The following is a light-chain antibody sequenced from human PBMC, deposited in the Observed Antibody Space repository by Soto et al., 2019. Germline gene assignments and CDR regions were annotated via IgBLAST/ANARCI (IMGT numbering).Light chain of an antibody. CDR2: GTS. Sequence: EIVLTQSPGTLSLSPGERATLSCRASQRVRSNYLAWYQQKPGQTPRLVMYGTSNRATGIPDRFSGSGSGTEFILTISRVEPEDFAVYFCQQYGGSPPVFTFGPGTKVESK. CDR1: QRVRSNY. V-gene: IGKV3-20*01. CDR3: QQYGGSPPVFT. J-gene: IGKJ3*01.